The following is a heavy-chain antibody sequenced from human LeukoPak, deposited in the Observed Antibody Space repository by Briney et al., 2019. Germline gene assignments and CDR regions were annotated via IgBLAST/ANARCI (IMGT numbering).Heavy chain of an antibody. CDR1: GASISSYY. J-gene: IGHJ1*01. CDR3: ATGTGYYRGAEYFQY. Sequence: SSETLSLTCSVSGASISSYYWSWIRQPAGKGLEYIGRVYTTGGTHYNPTLKSRLTISADTSKNQFYLKLTSVTAADTAVYYCATGTGYYRGAEYFQYWGQGTLVTVSS. CDR2: VYTTGGT. D-gene: IGHD3-9*01. V-gene: IGHV4-4*07.